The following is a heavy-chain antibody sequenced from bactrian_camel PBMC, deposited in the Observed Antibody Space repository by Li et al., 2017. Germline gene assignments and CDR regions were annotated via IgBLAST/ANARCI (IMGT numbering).Heavy chain of an antibody. D-gene: IGHD5*01. V-gene: IGHV3S1*01. CDR1: TAVFSVNC. Sequence: HVQLVESGGGSVEAGGSLRLSCATDTAVFSVNCFAWFREIPGREREGVAAIVTLGGTTYYDDSVTGRFTVSQDNAKKTTYLQMDHLRTEDTAIYYCAAGWSYGVGTLLRRHYDYWGQGTQVTVS. CDR2: IVTLGGTT. J-gene: IGHJ4*01. CDR3: AAGWSYGVGTLLRRHYDY.